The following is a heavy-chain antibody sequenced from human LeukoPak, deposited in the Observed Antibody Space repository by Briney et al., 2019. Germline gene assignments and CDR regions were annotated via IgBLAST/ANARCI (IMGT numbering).Heavy chain of an antibody. Sequence: SETLSLTCTVSGGSISSSSYYWGWIRQPPGKGLEWIGSIYYSGSTYYNPSLKSRVTISVDTSKNQFSLKLSSVTAADTAVYYCARGRGYSYGYWFDYWGQGTLVTVSS. CDR2: IYYSGST. V-gene: IGHV4-39*01. CDR3: ARGRGYSYGYWFDY. CDR1: GGSISSSSYY. D-gene: IGHD5-18*01. J-gene: IGHJ4*02.